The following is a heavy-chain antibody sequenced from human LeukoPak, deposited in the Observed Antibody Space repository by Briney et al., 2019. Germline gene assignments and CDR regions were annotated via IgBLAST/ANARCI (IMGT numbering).Heavy chain of an antibody. V-gene: IGHV3-23*01. Sequence: PGGSLRLAWAASGFSFRHYVMSWDRQAPGKGLEWLSSIRGRPSTTFYADSVKGRFTISRENSKNTIYLQMNSLRAKDTAVYYCARGEELWFGESPLFDYWGQGTLVTVSS. CDR1: GFSFRHYV. CDR2: IRGRPSTT. J-gene: IGHJ4*02. CDR3: ARGEELWFGESPLFDY. D-gene: IGHD3-10*01.